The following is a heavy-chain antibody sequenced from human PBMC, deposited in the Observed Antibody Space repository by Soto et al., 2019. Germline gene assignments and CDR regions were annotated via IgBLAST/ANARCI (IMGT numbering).Heavy chain of an antibody. CDR1: GYSFTSYW. CDR3: ERMSMSRSGLYTVIDY. J-gene: IGHJ4*02. D-gene: IGHD6-19*01. V-gene: IGHV5-10-1*01. CDR2: IDPGDSYT. Sequence: PGESLKISCKGSGYSFTSYWISWVRQMPGKGLEWMGRIDPGDSYTNYSPSFQGHVTISADKSITTAYVQWSSLKASDTAMYYCERMSMSRSGLYTVIDYWGQGTLVTVSS.